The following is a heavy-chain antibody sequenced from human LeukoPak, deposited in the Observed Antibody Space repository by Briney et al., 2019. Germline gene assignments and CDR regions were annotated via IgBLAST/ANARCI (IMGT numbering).Heavy chain of an antibody. CDR1: GYTFTSYY. V-gene: IGHV1-69*13. D-gene: IGHD2-15*01. J-gene: IGHJ4*02. CDR3: ARDGYCSGGSCEPGFDY. CDR2: IIPIFGTA. Sequence: GASVKVSCKASGYTFTSYYMHWVRQAPGQGLEWMGGIIPIFGTANYAQKFQGRVTITADESTSTAYMELSSLRSEDTAVYYCARDGYCSGGSCEPGFDYWGQGTLVTVSS.